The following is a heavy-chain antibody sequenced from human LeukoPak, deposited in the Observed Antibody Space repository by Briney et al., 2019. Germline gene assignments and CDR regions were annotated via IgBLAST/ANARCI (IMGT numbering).Heavy chain of an antibody. J-gene: IGHJ4*02. CDR2: INSDGSWT. V-gene: IGHV3-74*01. Sequence: GGSLRLSRAASGNYWMHWVRQVPGKGLVWVSHINSDGSWTSYADSVKGRFTISKDNAKNTVYLQMNSLRAEDTAVYYCVSFYETYWGRGTLVTVSS. CDR1: GNYW. CDR3: VSFYETY. D-gene: IGHD2/OR15-2a*01.